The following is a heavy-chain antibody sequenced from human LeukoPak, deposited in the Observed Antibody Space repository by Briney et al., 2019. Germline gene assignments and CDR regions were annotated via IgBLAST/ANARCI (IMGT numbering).Heavy chain of an antibody. J-gene: IGHJ3*02. Sequence: SQTLSLTCAISGDSVSSNNAAWNWIRQSLSRGLKWLGRTYYRSKWYNYYAVSVKSRITINPDTSKNQCSVQLNSVTPEDTAVYYCARDKRTYNWNDEGDAFDIWGQGTMVTVSS. CDR1: GDSVSSNNAA. CDR3: ARDKRTYNWNDEGDAFDI. CDR2: TYYRSKWYN. D-gene: IGHD1-1*01. V-gene: IGHV6-1*01.